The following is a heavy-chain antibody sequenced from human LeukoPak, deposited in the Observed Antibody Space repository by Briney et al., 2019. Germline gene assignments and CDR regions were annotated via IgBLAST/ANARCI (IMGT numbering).Heavy chain of an antibody. CDR2: ISLISSNYI. CDR3: ANVPPAEASGLFDY. CDR1: GFTFSYYT. D-gene: IGHD6-19*01. V-gene: IGHV3-21*04. J-gene: IGHJ4*02. Sequence: GGSLRLSCAASGFTFSYYTMNWVRQAPGKGLEWVSCISLISSNYIHYADSVKGRFTISRDNAKNSLYLQMNSLRAEDTAVYYCANVPPAEASGLFDYWGQGTLVTVSS.